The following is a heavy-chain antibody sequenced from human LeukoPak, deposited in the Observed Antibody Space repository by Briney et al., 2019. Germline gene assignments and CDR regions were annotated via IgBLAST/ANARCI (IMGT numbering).Heavy chain of an antibody. CDR2: ISGSGGST. V-gene: IGHV3-23*01. Sequence: GGSLRLSCVASGFTFSSYVMSWVRQAPGKGLDWVSTISGSGGSTYYADSVKGRFTISRDNSKNTLYLQMNSLRAEDTAIYFCAKRKGNDYGGLFHFWGQGTLVTVSS. CDR3: AKRKGNDYGGLFHF. J-gene: IGHJ4*02. CDR1: GFTFSSYV. D-gene: IGHD4-23*01.